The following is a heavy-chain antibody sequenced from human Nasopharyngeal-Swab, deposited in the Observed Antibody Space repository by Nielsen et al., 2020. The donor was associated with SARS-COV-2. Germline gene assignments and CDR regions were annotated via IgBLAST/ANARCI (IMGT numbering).Heavy chain of an antibody. V-gene: IGHV1-18*01. Sequence: ASVKVSCKASGYTFTSYCIRWVRQAPGQGLEWMGWISAYNGNTNYAQKLQGRVTMTTDTSTSTSYMELRSLRSDDTAVYYCARTRIAGQEYYFDYWGQGTLVTVSS. CDR2: ISAYNGNT. J-gene: IGHJ4*02. CDR3: ARTRIAGQEYYFDY. D-gene: IGHD6-13*01. CDR1: GYTFTSYC.